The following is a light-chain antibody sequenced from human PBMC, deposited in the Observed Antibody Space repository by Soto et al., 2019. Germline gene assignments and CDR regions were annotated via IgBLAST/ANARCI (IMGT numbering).Light chain of an antibody. CDR1: QSIGTW. V-gene: IGKV1-5*03. Sequence: DIQMTQSPSTLSASVGDRVTITCRASQSIGTWLACNQQKPGKAPKVLIHKASSLESGVPSRFSGSGSGTEFTLTISSLQPDDSSTYYCQQYNIYPYAFGQGTKVEIK. CDR2: KAS. J-gene: IGKJ2*01. CDR3: QQYNIYPYA.